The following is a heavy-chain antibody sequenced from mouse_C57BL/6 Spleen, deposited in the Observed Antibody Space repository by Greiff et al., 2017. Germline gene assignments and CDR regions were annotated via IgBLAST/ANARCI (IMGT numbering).Heavy chain of an antibody. J-gene: IGHJ2*01. Sequence: VQLQESGPVLVKPGASVKMSCKASGYTFTDYYMNWVKQSHGKSLEWIGVINPYNGGTCYNEKFKGKATLTVDKSSSTAYMEPNSLTSEDSAVYYCAKKDPRYYFDDWGQGTTLTVSS. D-gene: IGHD1-1*01. CDR3: AKKDPRYYFDD. CDR2: INPYNGGT. CDR1: GYTFTDYY. V-gene: IGHV1-19*01.